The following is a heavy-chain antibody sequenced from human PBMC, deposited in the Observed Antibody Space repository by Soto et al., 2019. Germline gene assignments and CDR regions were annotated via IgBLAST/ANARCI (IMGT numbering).Heavy chain of an antibody. CDR3: ARSVSRWCCGGRCYTARYAMDV. J-gene: IGHJ6*02. CDR2: IYPGDSDI. D-gene: IGHD2-2*02. V-gene: IGHV5-51*01. CDR1: GYNFTTYW. Sequence: PGESLKISCKGSGYNFTTYWIAWVRQMPGKGLEWMGIIYPGDSDITYSPSFQGQVTMSVDKSISTAYVQWSSLKASDTAMYYCARSVSRWCCGGRCYTARYAMDVWGQGTTVTVSS.